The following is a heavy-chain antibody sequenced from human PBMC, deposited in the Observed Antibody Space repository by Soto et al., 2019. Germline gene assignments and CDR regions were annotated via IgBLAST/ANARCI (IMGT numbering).Heavy chain of an antibody. D-gene: IGHD3-3*01. CDR1: GGSISSGDYY. J-gene: IGHJ6*02. V-gene: IGHV4-30-4*01. CDR2: IYYSGST. CDR3: AGMGSYYDFWGGYPYYYYGMDV. Sequence: SETLSLTCTVSGGSISSGDYYWSWIRQPPGKGLEWIGYIYYSGSTYYNPSLKSRLTISVDTSKNQFSLKLSSVTAAVTAVYYCAGMGSYYDFWGGYPYYYYGMDVWGQGTTVTVSS.